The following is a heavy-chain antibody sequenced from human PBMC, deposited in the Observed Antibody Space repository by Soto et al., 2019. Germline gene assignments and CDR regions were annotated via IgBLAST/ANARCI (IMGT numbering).Heavy chain of an antibody. CDR2: ISAYNGNT. CDR3: TRYCGGDCYSPAPFDY. CDR1: GYSFTIYR. V-gene: IGHV1-18*01. D-gene: IGHD2-21*01. J-gene: IGHJ4*02. Sequence: VKRYWKSAGYSFTIYRGGWGIIKQGQGLEWMGWISAYNGNTNYAQKLQGRVTMTTDTSTSTAYMELRSLRSDDTAVYYCTRYCGGDCYSPAPFDYWGQGTLVTV.